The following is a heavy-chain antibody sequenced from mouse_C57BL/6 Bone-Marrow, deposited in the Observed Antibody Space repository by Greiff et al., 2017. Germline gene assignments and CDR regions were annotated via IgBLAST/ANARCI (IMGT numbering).Heavy chain of an antibody. CDR3: ARDGWLLFAY. D-gene: IGHD2-3*01. CDR2: IYPGNGDT. Sequence: LQQSGAELVRPGASVKMSCKASGYTFTSSNMHWVKQTPRQGLEWIGAIYPGNGDTSYNQKFKGKATLTVDKSSSTAYMQLSSLTSEDSAVYFCARDGWLLFAYWGQGTLVTVSA. V-gene: IGHV1-12*01. CDR1: GYTFTSSN. J-gene: IGHJ3*01.